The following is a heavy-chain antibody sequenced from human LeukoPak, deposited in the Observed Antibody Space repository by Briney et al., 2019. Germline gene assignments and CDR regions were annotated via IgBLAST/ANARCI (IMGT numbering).Heavy chain of an antibody. CDR2: INHSGST. Sequence: SETLSLTCAVYGGSFSGYYWSWIRQPPGKGLEWIGEINHSGSTNYNPSLKSRVTISVDTSKNQFSLKLSSVTAADTAVYYCARPYCSGGSCYRALGYWGQGTLVTVSS. J-gene: IGHJ4*02. CDR1: GGSFSGYY. V-gene: IGHV4-34*01. CDR3: ARPYCSGGSCYRALGY. D-gene: IGHD2-15*01.